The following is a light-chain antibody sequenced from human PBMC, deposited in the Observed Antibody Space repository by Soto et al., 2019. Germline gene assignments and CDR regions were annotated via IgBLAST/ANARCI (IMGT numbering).Light chain of an antibody. CDR3: QQRSNWPPWT. Sequence: EIVLTQSPATLSSSPGERATLSCRASQSVSSFLAWYQQKPGQAPRLLIYDASIRATGIPARFSGSGSGTDFTLPISRLVPEDFAVYYCQQRSNWPPWTFGQGTKVEI. CDR1: QSVSSF. J-gene: IGKJ1*01. V-gene: IGKV3-11*01. CDR2: DAS.